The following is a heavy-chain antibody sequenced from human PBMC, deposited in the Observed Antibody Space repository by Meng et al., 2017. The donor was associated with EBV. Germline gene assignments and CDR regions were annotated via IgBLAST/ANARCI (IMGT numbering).Heavy chain of an antibody. Sequence: QGQVLQVGAEVKQPGASVKVSCKASGYTFTGYYMHWVRQAPGQGLEWMGRINPNSGGTNYAQKFQGRVTMTRDTSISTAYMELSRLRSDDTAVYYCARVGIAVAGTGDYWGQGTLVTVSS. V-gene: IGHV1-2*06. CDR2: INPNSGGT. CDR3: ARVGIAVAGTGDY. J-gene: IGHJ4*02. CDR1: GYTFTGYY. D-gene: IGHD6-19*01.